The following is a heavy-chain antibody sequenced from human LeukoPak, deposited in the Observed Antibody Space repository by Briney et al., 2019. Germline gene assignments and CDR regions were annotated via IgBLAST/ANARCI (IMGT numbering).Heavy chain of an antibody. CDR2: ISGSGGST. D-gene: IGHD4-17*01. V-gene: IGHV3-23*01. J-gene: IGHJ3*02. CDR1: GFTFSSYA. CDR3: ARSQYGDYAFDI. Sequence: GGSLRLSCAASGFTFSSYATSWVRQAPGKGLEWVSGISGSGGSTYYADSVKGRFTISRDNSKNTLYLQMSSLRAEDTAVYYCARSQYGDYAFDIWGQGTMVTVSS.